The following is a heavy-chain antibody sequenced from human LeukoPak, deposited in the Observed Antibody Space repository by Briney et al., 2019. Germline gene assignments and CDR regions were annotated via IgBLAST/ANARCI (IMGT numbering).Heavy chain of an antibody. V-gene: IGHV3-23*01. J-gene: IGHJ4*02. CDR3: AYDYVWGSYPEYYFDY. Sequence: GGSLRLSCAASGFTFSSYAMSWVRQTPGKGLEWVSTTSGSGGSTYYADSVKGRFTISRDNSKNTLYLQMNSLRAEDTAVYYCAYDYVWGSYPEYYFDYWGQGTLVTVSS. CDR2: TSGSGGST. CDR1: GFTFSSYA. D-gene: IGHD3-16*02.